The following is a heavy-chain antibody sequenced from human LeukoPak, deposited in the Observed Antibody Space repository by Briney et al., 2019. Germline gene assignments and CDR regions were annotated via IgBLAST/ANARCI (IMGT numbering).Heavy chain of an antibody. CDR1: GVIVRSNY. CDR2: LYHGGST. CDR3: ATRRFGELTY. V-gene: IGHV3-66*01. J-gene: IGHJ4*02. D-gene: IGHD3-10*01. Sequence: PEGSLRLSCVGSGVIVRSNYMTWVRQAPGKGLEWVSILYHGGSTYYADSVKGRFSISRDTSKNTLYLQMNSLRVEDTAVYYCATRRFGELTYWGQGTLVTVSS.